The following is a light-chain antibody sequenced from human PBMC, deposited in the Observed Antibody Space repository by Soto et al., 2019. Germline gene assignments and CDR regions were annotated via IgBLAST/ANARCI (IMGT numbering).Light chain of an antibody. CDR3: SSYTSSSTLV. CDR1: SSDVGGYNY. CDR2: EVS. V-gene: IGLV2-14*01. J-gene: IGLJ2*01. Sequence: QSALTQPPSVFGSPGQSITISCTGTSSDVGGYNYVSWYQQHPGKAPKLMIYEVSNRPSGVSNRFSGSKSGNTASLTISGLQAEDEADYYCSSYTSSSTLVFGGGTKLTVL.